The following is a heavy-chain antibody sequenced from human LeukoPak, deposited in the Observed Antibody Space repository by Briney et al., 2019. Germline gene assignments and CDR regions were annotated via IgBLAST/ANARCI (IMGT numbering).Heavy chain of an antibody. D-gene: IGHD1-26*01. V-gene: IGHV4-4*09. CDR3: ARLGSYSDY. Sequence: PSETLSLTCSVSDGSVNSYYWSWIRQPPGKGLEWIGYIHSSGATHYNPSLKSRVTTSLDTSKNQFSLKLSSVTAADTAVYYCARLGSYSDYWGQGTLVTVSS. J-gene: IGHJ4*02. CDR2: IHSSGAT. CDR1: DGSVNSYY.